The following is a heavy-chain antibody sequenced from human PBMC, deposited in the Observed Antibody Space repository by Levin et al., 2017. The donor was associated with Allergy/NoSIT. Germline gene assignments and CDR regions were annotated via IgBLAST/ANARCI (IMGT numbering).Heavy chain of an antibody. D-gene: IGHD1-26*01. Sequence: GESLKISCKVSGNTLSDFSMHWVRQAPGKGLEWMGHFHPEDGETIYAQKFQGRVTMTADTSTDTASIHLSSLRSEDTAVYFCAVDPVGGTAPTYWGLGTLVTVSS. CDR3: AVDPVGGTAPTY. V-gene: IGHV1-24*01. J-gene: IGHJ4*02. CDR1: GNTLSDFS. CDR2: FHPEDGET.